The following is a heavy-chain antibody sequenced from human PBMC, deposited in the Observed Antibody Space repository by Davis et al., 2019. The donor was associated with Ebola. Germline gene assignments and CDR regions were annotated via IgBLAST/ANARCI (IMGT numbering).Heavy chain of an antibody. CDR3: ARDKFYYDSSGYGYYYGMDV. CDR2: INQDGSEK. D-gene: IGHD3-22*01. J-gene: IGHJ6*02. Sequence: GESLKISCAASGFTFSTYWMNWVRQAPGKGLEWVANINQDGSEKYYVDSVKGRFTISRDNAKNSLYLQMNSLRAEDTAVYYCARDKFYYDSSGYGYYYGMDVWGQGTTVTVSS. V-gene: IGHV3-7*01. CDR1: GFTFSTYW.